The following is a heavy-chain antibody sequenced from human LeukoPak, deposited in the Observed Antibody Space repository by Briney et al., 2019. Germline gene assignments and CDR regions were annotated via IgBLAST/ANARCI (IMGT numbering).Heavy chain of an antibody. CDR2: ISYSSETT. Sequence: GGSLRLSCTASGFSFDGYAMHWVRQVPGKGLEWVSGISYSSETTGYVDSVKGRFTISRDNAKNSLYPQMNSLRAEDTALYYCTKDRGGSSQLGDAFDVWGQGTMVSVSS. CDR1: GFSFDGYA. CDR3: TKDRGGSSQLGDAFDV. D-gene: IGHD1-26*01. V-gene: IGHV3-9*01. J-gene: IGHJ3*01.